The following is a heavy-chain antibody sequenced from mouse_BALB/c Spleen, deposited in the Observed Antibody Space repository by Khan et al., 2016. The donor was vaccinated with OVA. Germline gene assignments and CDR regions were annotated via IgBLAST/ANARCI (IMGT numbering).Heavy chain of an antibody. Sequence: EVELVESGGDLVKPGGSRKLSCAASGFTFSSYSISWVRQTPDKRLEWVASISSGGDYTYYPDSVKGRFTISRDNAKNTLYLQMSDLKSEDTAMYYCADRLSGSFAYWGQGTLVTVSA. D-gene: IGHD4-1*01. CDR2: ISSGGDYT. CDR3: ADRLSGSFAY. J-gene: IGHJ3*01. V-gene: IGHV5-6*01. CDR1: GFTFSSYS.